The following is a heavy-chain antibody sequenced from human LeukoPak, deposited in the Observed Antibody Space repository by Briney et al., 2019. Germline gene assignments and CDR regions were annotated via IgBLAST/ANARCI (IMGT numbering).Heavy chain of an antibody. Sequence: SETLSLACTVSGGSISSYYWSWIRQPPGKGLEWIGYIYYSGSTNYNPSLKSRVTMSVDTSKNQFSLKLSSVTAADTAVYYCASSHSGYSSGWYGSWGQGTLVTVSS. V-gene: IGHV4-59*08. J-gene: IGHJ4*02. D-gene: IGHD6-19*01. CDR3: ASSHSGYSSGWYGS. CDR1: GGSISSYY. CDR2: IYYSGST.